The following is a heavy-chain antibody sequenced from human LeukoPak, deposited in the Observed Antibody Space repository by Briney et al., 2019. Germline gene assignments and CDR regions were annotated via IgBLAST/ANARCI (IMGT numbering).Heavy chain of an antibody. V-gene: IGHV4-39*01. CDR2: IYYSGST. J-gene: IGHJ5*02. D-gene: IGHD3-10*01. CDR1: GGSISSSSYS. Sequence: SETLSLTCTVSGGSISSSSYSWGWIRQPPGKGLEWIGSIYYSGSTYYNPSLKSRVTIPVDTSKNQFSLKLSSVTAADTAVYYCARASSLITMVRGVPFDPWGQGTLVTVSS. CDR3: ARASSLITMVRGVPFDP.